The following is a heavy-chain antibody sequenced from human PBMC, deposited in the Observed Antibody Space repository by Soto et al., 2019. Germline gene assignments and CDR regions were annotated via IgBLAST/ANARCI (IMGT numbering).Heavy chain of an antibody. CDR1: GFTFSSYV. CDR2: ISGGGGST. J-gene: IGHJ4*02. D-gene: IGHD2-2*01. Sequence: EVQLLESGGGLVQPGGSLRLSCAASGFTFSSYVMSWVRQAPGKGLEWVSTISGGGGSTYYADSVKGRFTISRDNSKNTLYLQMNSLRAEDTAVYYCAKPLCSSISCSRGAFDCWGQGTLVTVSS. CDR3: AKPLCSSISCSRGAFDC. V-gene: IGHV3-23*01.